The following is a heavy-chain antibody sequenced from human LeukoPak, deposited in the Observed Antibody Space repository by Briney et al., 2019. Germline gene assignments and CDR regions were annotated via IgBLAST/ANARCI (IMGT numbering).Heavy chain of an antibody. J-gene: IGHJ5*02. CDR2: ISYDGSNK. D-gene: IGHD2-2*01. V-gene: IGHV3-30-3*01. CDR1: GFTFSSYA. CDR3: ARERRWDCSSTSCPFDP. Sequence: PGRSLRLSCAASGFTFSSYAMHWVRQAPGKGLEWVAVISYDGSNKYYADSVKGRFTISRDNSKDTLYLQINSLRAEDTAVYYCARERRWDCSSTSCPFDPWGQGTLVTVSS.